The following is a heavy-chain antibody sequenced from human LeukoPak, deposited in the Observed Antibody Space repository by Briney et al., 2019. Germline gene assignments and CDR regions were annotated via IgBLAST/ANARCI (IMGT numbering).Heavy chain of an antibody. CDR2: ISWNSGSI. CDR1: GFTFDDYA. V-gene: IGHV3-9*01. D-gene: IGHD3-16*01. J-gene: IGHJ6*03. CDR3: ARCFQYYYYYMDV. Sequence: GGSLRLSCAASGFTFDDYAMHWVRQAPGKGLGWVSGISWNSGSIGYADSVKGRFTISRDNAKNSLYLQMNSLRAEDTAVYYCARCFQYYYYYMDVWGKGTTVTVSS.